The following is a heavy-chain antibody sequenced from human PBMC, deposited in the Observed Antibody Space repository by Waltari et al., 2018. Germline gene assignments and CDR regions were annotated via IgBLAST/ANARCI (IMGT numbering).Heavy chain of an antibody. Sequence: EVQLVESGGGLIHPGGSLRLSCTASGFSVSDKYMCWVRQDPGKGLGCVAVGYSDGGTYYTDSVKGRFITSRDNSKNTLYLQMNSLRAEDTAVYYCARDAPDGTGPFDYWGQGTLVTVSS. J-gene: IGHJ4*02. CDR1: GFSVSDKY. D-gene: IGHD3-10*01. V-gene: IGHV3-53*01. CDR2: GYSDGGT. CDR3: ARDAPDGTGPFDY.